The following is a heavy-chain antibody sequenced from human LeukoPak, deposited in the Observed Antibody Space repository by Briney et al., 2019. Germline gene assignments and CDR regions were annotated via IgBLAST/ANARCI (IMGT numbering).Heavy chain of an antibody. CDR2: ISWNSGSI. V-gene: IGHV3-9*01. CDR1: GFTFDDYA. J-gene: IGHJ4*02. D-gene: IGHD3-3*01. CDR3: AKEQAFWSGYDPLDY. Sequence: GRSLRLSCAASGFTFDDYAMHWVWQAPGKGLEWVSGISWNSGSIGYADSVKGRFTISRDNAKNSLYLQMNSLRAEDTALYYCAKEQAFWSGYDPLDYWGQGTLVTVSS.